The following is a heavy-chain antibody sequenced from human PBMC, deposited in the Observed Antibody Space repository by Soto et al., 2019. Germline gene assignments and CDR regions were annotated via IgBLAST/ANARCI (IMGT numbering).Heavy chain of an antibody. Sequence: GGSLRLSCAASGFTVSSNYMSWVRQAPGKGLEWVSVIYSGGSKYYADSGKGRFTNSRHNYKNTLYLQMNNLRAEDTAVDYWARGPGAAAARGPFWGQGTLVTVSS. CDR1: GFTVSSNY. CDR3: ARGPGAAAARGPF. V-gene: IGHV3-53*04. CDR2: IYSGGSK. J-gene: IGHJ4*02. D-gene: IGHD6-13*01.